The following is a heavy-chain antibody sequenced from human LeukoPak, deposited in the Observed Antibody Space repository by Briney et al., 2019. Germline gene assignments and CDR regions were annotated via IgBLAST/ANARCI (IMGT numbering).Heavy chain of an antibody. D-gene: IGHD4-23*01. CDR1: GGSISSHY. J-gene: IGHJ4*02. V-gene: IGHV4-59*11. CDR2: IYYSGST. CDR3: GREYGGYQRPTDY. Sequence: SETLSLTCTVSGGSISSHYWSWIRQPPGKGLEWIGYIYYSGSTNYNPSLKSRVAISVDTSKNQFSLNLSSVTAADTAVYCCGREYGGYQRPTDYWGQGTLVTVSS.